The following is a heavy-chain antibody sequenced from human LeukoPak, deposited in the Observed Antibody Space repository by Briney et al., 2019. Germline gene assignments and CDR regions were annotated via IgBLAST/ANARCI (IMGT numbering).Heavy chain of an antibody. D-gene: IGHD6-19*01. CDR3: ARVRFSSGWYIAFDM. V-gene: IGHV3-21*04. CDR2: ISSSSSYI. Sequence: PGGSLRLSWAASGFTFSSYSMNWVRQAPGKGLEWVSSISSSSSYIYYADSVKGRFTISRDNAKNSLYLQMNSLRAEDTAVYYCARVRFSSGWYIAFDMWGQGTMVTVSS. J-gene: IGHJ3*02. CDR1: GFTFSSYS.